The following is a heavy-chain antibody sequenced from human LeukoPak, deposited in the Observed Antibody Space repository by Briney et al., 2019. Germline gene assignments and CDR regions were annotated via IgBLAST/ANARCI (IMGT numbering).Heavy chain of an antibody. CDR1: GYTFTGYY. CDR3: ARGKDVAFDY. V-gene: IGHV1-8*03. Sequence: ASVKVSCKASGYTFTGYYMHWVRQAPGQGLEWMGWMNPNSGNTGYAQKFQGRVTITRNTSISTAYMELSSLRSEDTAVYYCARGKDVAFDYWGQGTLVTVSS. J-gene: IGHJ4*02. CDR2: MNPNSGNT.